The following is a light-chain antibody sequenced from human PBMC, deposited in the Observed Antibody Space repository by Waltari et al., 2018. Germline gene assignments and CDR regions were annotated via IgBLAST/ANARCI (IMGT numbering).Light chain of an antibody. CDR1: SSDVGGYNY. Sequence: QYALTQPASVSGSPGQSFTISCTRTSSDVGGYNYLSWYQQPPGKATKLIISGVSNRPSGVSARFSGSKSGNTASLTVSGLQAEDEAYYYCGSYTLINTLVVFGGGTKVTVL. V-gene: IGLV2-14*01. CDR2: GVS. J-gene: IGLJ3*02. CDR3: GSYTLINTLVV.